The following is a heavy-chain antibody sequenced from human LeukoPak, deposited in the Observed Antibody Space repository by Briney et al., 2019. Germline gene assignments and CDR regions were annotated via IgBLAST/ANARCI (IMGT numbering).Heavy chain of an antibody. J-gene: IGHJ4*02. V-gene: IGHV3-23*01. CDR1: GFTFSSYA. Sequence: PGGSLRLSCAASGFTFSSYAMSWVRQAPGKGLEWVSAISGSGGSTYYADSVKGRFTISRDNSKNTLYLQMNSLRAEDTAVYYCSKDQCSGGSCYTLDYYFDYWGQGTLVTVSS. CDR3: SKDQCSGGSCYTLDYYFDY. CDR2: ISGSGGST. D-gene: IGHD2-15*01.